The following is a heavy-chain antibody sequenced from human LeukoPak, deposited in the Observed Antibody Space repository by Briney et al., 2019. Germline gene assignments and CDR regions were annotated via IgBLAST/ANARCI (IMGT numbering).Heavy chain of an antibody. Sequence: ASVKVSCKTSGYSENFYGITWVRQVAGQGLEWMGWISAQHGQTEYAPNSQDRVTMTTDTYTNTAYMELGSLRSDDTAVCYCAGSLGYCTSNVCYLKYWGQGTLVTVSS. J-gene: IGHJ4*02. CDR3: AGSLGYCTSNVCYLKY. CDR1: GYSENFYG. V-gene: IGHV1-18*01. CDR2: ISAQHGQT. D-gene: IGHD2-8*01.